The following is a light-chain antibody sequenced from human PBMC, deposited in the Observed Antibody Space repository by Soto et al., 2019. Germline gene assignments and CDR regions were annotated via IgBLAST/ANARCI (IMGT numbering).Light chain of an antibody. CDR3: QQYNSYWT. CDR1: QSISSW. J-gene: IGKJ1*01. Sequence: ITMSQSPATVCTSVRDSVTITCRASQSISSWLAWYQQKPGKAPKLLIYDASSLESGGPSRFSGRGSGTEFTLTISSLQPDDFATYYCQQYNSYWTFGQGIKVDI. CDR2: DAS. V-gene: IGKV1-5*01.